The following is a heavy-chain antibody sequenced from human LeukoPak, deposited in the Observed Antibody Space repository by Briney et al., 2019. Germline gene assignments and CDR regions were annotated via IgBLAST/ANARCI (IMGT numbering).Heavy chain of an antibody. D-gene: IGHD6-6*01. V-gene: IGHV3-23*01. Sequence: GGSLRLSCAASGFTFSSYAMSWVRQAPGKGLEWVSAISGSGGSTYYADSVKGRFTISRDNSKNTLYLQMNSLRAEDTAVYYCAKDRLPYRSSEIFDYWGQGTLVTVSS. CDR2: ISGSGGST. CDR3: AKDRLPYRSSEIFDY. CDR1: GFTFSSYA. J-gene: IGHJ4*02.